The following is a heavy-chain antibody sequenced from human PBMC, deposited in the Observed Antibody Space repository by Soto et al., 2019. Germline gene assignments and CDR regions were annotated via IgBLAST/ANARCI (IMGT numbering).Heavy chain of an antibody. J-gene: IGHJ5*02. D-gene: IGHD2-2*01. CDR2: IYHSGST. V-gene: IGHV4-30-2*01. Sequence: QLQLQESGSGQVKLSQTLFLTCAVSGGSISSGGNSWSWIRQPPGKGLEWIGYIYHSGSTYYNPSLKSRVTISVDRSKNQFSLKLSSVTAADTAVYYCARVPDRWGQGTLVTVSS. CDR1: GGSISSGGNS. CDR3: ARVPDR.